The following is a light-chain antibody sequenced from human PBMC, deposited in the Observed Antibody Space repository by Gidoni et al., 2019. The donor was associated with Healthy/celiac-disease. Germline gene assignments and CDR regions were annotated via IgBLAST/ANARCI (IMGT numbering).Light chain of an antibody. CDR1: QGISSY. Sequence: IRMTHSPSSFSASTGDRVTITCRASQGISSYLAWYQQKPGKAPKLLIYAASTLQSGVPSRFSGSGSGTDFTLTISCLQSEDFATYYCQQYYSYPFTFGPGTKVDIK. CDR2: AAS. V-gene: IGKV1-8*01. CDR3: QQYYSYPFT. J-gene: IGKJ3*01.